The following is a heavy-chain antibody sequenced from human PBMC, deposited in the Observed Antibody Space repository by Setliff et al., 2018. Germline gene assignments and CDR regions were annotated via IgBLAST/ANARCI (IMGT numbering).Heavy chain of an antibody. CDR3: ARVRWELYFDY. V-gene: IGHV4-31*03. J-gene: IGHJ4*02. CDR2: IFHSGST. Sequence: SETLSLTCTVSCDSISSGSYYWNWIRQHPEKGLEWLGYIFHSGSTHYNSSLKSRITISIDTSKNQFSLKLSSVTAADTAVYYCARVRWELYFDYWGQGTLVTVSS. D-gene: IGHD1-26*01. CDR1: CDSISSGSYY.